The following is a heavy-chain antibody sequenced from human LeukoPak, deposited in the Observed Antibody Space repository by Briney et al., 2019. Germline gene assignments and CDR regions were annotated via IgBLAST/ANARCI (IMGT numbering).Heavy chain of an antibody. CDR2: VSTGSNYI. CDR3: ARDSSYYDILTGFDS. V-gene: IGHV3-21*04. J-gene: IGHJ4*02. CDR1: GFTFSSYS. Sequence: PGGSLRLSCTASGFTFSSYSLNWVRQAPGKGLEWVSSVSTGSNYIYYADSVKGRFTISRDNDKNSLYLQMNSLRVEDTAVYYCARDSSYYDILTGFDSWGPGTVVTVSS. D-gene: IGHD3-9*01.